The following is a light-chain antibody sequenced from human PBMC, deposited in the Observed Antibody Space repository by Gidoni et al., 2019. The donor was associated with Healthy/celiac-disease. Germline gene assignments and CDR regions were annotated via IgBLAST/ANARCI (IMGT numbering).Light chain of an antibody. CDR1: QGISSY. J-gene: IGKJ4*01. Sequence: DIQLTQSPSFLSASVGDRVTITCRASQGISSYLAWYQQKPGKAPKLLIYAASTLQSGVPSRFSGSGSGTEFTLTISSLQPEDFATYYCQQRNSYPRNTFGGGTKVEIK. CDR3: QQRNSYPRNT. V-gene: IGKV1-9*01. CDR2: AAS.